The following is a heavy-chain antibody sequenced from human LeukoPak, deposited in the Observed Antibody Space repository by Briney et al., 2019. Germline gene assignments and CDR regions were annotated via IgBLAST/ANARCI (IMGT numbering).Heavy chain of an antibody. J-gene: IGHJ4*02. CDR3: ARLQLRHCSRTSCANEFDY. Sequence: SETLSLTCSVSDDSITIYYWTWIRQPPGKGLEWIGYIYYSGSINYNPSLKGRVIISVDKSKNQFSLKLTSVTAADTAVYYCARLQLRHCSRTSCANEFDYWGQGTLVTVSS. CDR1: DDSITIYY. D-gene: IGHD2-2*01. V-gene: IGHV4-59*01. CDR2: IYYSGSI.